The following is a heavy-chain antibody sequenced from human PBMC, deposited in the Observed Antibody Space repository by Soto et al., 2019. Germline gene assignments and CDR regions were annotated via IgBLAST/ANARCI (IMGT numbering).Heavy chain of an antibody. Sequence: ASVKVSCKASGYTFTSYAMHWVRQAPGQRLEWMGWINAGNGNTKYSQKFQGRVTITRDTSASTAYMELSSLRSEDTAVYYCARGFGRDSSFDYWGQGTLVTVSS. CDR3: ARGFGRDSSFDY. J-gene: IGHJ4*02. D-gene: IGHD6-6*01. CDR1: GYTFTSYA. CDR2: INAGNGNT. V-gene: IGHV1-3*01.